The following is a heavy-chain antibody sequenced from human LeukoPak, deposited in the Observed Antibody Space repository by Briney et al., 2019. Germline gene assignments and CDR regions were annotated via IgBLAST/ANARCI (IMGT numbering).Heavy chain of an antibody. CDR1: GGSISSYY. Sequence: PSETLSLTCTVSGGSISSYYWSWIRQPPGKGLEWIGYIYYSGSTNYNPSLKSRVAISVDTSKNQFSLKLSSVTAADTAVYYCARHGRRGYSGYDPYYFDYWGQGTLVTVSS. D-gene: IGHD5-12*01. CDR2: IYYSGST. CDR3: ARHGRRGYSGYDPYYFDY. J-gene: IGHJ4*02. V-gene: IGHV4-59*08.